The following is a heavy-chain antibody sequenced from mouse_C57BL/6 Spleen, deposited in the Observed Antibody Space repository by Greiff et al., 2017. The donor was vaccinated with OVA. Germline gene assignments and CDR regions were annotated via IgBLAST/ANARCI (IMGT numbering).Heavy chain of an antibody. Sequence: QVQLQQPGAELVRPGTSVKLSCKASGYTFTSYWMHWVKQRPGQGLEWIGVIDPSDSYTNYNQKFKGKATLTVDTSSSTAYMQLSSLTSEDSAVYYSARGPELGPYAMDYWGQGTSVTVSS. CDR2: IDPSDSYT. D-gene: IGHD4-1*01. CDR1: GYTFTSYW. CDR3: ARGPELGPYAMDY. J-gene: IGHJ4*01. V-gene: IGHV1-59*01.